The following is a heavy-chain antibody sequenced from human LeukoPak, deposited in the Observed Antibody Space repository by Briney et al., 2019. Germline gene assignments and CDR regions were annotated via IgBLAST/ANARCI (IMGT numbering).Heavy chain of an antibody. D-gene: IGHD3-9*01. CDR1: GFTFSDYW. J-gene: IGHJ5*01. Sequence: GGSLRLSCAASGFTFSDYWMHWVRQAPGKGLVWVSRISGDGSSTTYADSVKGRFTISRDNAKNTLYLQMNSLRAEDTAVYYCARPYYDILTAHTPGYASWGQGTLVTVSS. CDR2: ISGDGSST. CDR3: ARPYYDILTAHTPGYAS. V-gene: IGHV3-74*01.